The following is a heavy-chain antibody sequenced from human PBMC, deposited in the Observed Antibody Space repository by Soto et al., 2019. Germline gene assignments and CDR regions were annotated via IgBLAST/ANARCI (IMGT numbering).Heavy chain of an antibody. D-gene: IGHD3-22*01. V-gene: IGHV1-3*01. CDR2: INAGNGNT. CDR1: GYTFTSYA. Sequence: ASVKVSCKASGYTFTSYAMHWVRQAPGQRLEWMGWINAGNGNTKYSQKFQGRVTITRDTSASTAYMELSSLRSEDTAVYYCARVNFYDSSGPAEYFQHWGQGTLVTVSS. CDR3: ARVNFYDSSGPAEYFQH. J-gene: IGHJ1*01.